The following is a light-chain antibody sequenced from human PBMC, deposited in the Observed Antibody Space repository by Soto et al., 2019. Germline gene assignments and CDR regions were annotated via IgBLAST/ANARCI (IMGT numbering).Light chain of an antibody. V-gene: IGKV3-11*01. Sequence: EVVLIQSPDTLSLSPGERATLSCRTSHSVDIYLAWYQQKPGQAPRLLIYDSYNRVTGIPTRFSGSGSGTDFTLTISSLEPEDSAVYYCQQRKYWPPLTFGGGTKVEIK. CDR3: QQRKYWPPLT. CDR2: DSY. CDR1: HSVDIY. J-gene: IGKJ4*01.